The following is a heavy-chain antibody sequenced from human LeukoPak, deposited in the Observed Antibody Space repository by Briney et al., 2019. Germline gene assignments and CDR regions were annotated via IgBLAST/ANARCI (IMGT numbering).Heavy chain of an antibody. CDR2: ISNSGGST. Sequence: GGSLRLSCAASGFTFSNAWMSWVRQAPGKGLEWVSVISNSGGSTYYADSVKGRFTISRDNSRNTLSLQMNTLRAEDTAVYYCAKQEMATVRGFDYWGQGALVTVSS. J-gene: IGHJ4*02. CDR1: GFTFSNAW. V-gene: IGHV3-23*01. D-gene: IGHD5-24*01. CDR3: AKQEMATVRGFDY.